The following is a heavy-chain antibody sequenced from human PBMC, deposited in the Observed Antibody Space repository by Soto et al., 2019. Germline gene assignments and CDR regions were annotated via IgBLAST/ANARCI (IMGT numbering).Heavy chain of an antibody. CDR3: AKEYDYSSGWERIDY. V-gene: IGHV3-23*01. CDR1: GFTFSSYA. D-gene: IGHD6-19*01. Sequence: EVQLLESGGGLVQPGGSLRLSCAASGFTFSSYAMSWVRQAPGKGLEWVSAISGSGGSTYYADSVKGRFTISRDNSKNTMYLQMNSLRGEETAVYYCAKEYDYSSGWERIDYWGQGTLVTVSS. J-gene: IGHJ4*02. CDR2: ISGSGGST.